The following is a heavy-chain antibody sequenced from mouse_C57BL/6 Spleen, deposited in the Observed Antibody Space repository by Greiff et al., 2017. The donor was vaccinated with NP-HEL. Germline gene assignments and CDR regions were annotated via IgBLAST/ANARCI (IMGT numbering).Heavy chain of an antibody. V-gene: IGHV1-9*01. CDR1: GYTFTGYW. Sequence: VQLQQSGAELMKPGASVKLSCTATGYTFTGYWIEWVKQRPGHGLEWIGEILPGSGSTYSNEKFKGKATFMADTSYNTAYMQLSSLTTEDSANYDCAKKNVCSRALYFDYWGQGTTLTVSS. CDR3: AKKNVCSRALYFDY. D-gene: IGHD6-1*01. CDR2: ILPGSGST. J-gene: IGHJ2*01.